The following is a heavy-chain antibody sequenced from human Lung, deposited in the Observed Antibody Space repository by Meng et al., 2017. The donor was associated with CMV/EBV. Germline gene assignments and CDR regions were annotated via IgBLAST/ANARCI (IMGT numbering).Heavy chain of an antibody. CDR2: ISTRNAGK. Sequence: YGGAWVRRAPGQGIGWVGCISTRNAGKNVAQKFQGRVTMTTDASTNTGYMEMRSLSSDDAAVYYCARRRGLYSILNGCGECYLDSWGQGTLVTVSS. V-gene: IGHV1-18*01. D-gene: IGHD2-15*01. J-gene: IGHJ4*02. CDR3: ARRRGLYSILNGCGECYLDS. CDR1: YG.